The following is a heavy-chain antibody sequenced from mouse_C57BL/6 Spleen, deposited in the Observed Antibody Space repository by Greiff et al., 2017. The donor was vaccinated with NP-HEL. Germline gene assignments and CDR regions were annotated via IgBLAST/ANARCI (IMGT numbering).Heavy chain of an antibody. CDR3: ARVTTVVAYYFDY. Sequence: EVQLVESGPGLVKPSQSLSLTCSVTGYSITSGYYWNWIRQFPGNKLEWMGYISYDGSNNYNPSLKNRISITRDTSKNQFFLKLNSVTTEDTATYYCARVTTVVAYYFDYWGQGTTLTVSS. V-gene: IGHV3-6*01. CDR1: GYSITSGYY. D-gene: IGHD1-1*01. CDR2: ISYDGSN. J-gene: IGHJ2*01.